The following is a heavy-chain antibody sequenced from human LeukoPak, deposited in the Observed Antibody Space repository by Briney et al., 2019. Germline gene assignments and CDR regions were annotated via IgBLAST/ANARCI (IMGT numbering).Heavy chain of an antibody. D-gene: IGHD2-15*01. V-gene: IGHV4-4*07. CDR1: GGSISSYY. J-gene: IGHJ6*03. Sequence: PSETLSLTCTVSGGSISSYYWSWIRQPAGKGLEWIGRIYTSGSTNYNPSLKSRVTMSVDTSKNQFSLKLSSVTAADTAVYYCARDSVVVAANQYYYYYYTDVWGKGTTVTISS. CDR2: IYTSGST. CDR3: ARDSVVVAANQYYYYYYTDV.